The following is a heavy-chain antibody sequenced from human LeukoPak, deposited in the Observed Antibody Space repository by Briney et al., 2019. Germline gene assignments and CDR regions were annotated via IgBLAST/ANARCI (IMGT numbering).Heavy chain of an antibody. J-gene: IGHJ4*02. CDR3: ARDPLLEVRGVIVGFSY. D-gene: IGHD3-10*01. Sequence: GGSLRLSCAASGFTFSSYWMSRVRQAPGKGLEWVANIKQDGSEKYYVDSVKGRFTISRDNAKNSLYLQMNSLRAEDTAAYYCARDPLLEVRGVIVGFSYWGQGTLVTVSS. V-gene: IGHV3-7*01. CDR2: IKQDGSEK. CDR1: GFTFSSYW.